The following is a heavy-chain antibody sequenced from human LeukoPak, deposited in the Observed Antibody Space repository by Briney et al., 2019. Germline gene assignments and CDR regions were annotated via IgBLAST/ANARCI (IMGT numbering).Heavy chain of an antibody. V-gene: IGHV3-20*04. Sequence: GGSLRLSCAASGFTFDDYGMSWVRQAPGKGLEWVSGINWNGGSTGYADSVKGRFTTSRDNAKNSLYLQMNSQRAEDTAVYYCARGYDFWSGYWSNWFDPWGQGTLVTVSS. CDR2: INWNGGST. J-gene: IGHJ5*02. CDR3: ARGYDFWSGYWSNWFDP. CDR1: GFTFDDYG. D-gene: IGHD3-3*01.